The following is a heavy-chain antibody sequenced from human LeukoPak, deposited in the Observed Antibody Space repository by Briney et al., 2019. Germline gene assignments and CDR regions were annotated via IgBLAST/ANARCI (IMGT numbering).Heavy chain of an antibody. CDR1: GFTFSSYW. CDR2: IKQDGSEK. CDR3: ARDGGRRWLQWDY. J-gene: IGHJ4*02. Sequence: GGSLRLSCAVSGFTFSSYWMSWVRQAPGKGLEWVANIKQDGSEKYYVDSVKGRFSISRDNAKNSLYLQMNSLRAEDTAVYYCARDGGRRWLQWDYWGQGTLVTVSS. V-gene: IGHV3-7*01. D-gene: IGHD5-24*01.